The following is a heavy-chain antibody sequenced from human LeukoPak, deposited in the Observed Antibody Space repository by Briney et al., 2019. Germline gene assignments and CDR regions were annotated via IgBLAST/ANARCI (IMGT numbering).Heavy chain of an antibody. Sequence: PGGSLRLSCAASGFTFSSYSMNWVRQAPGKGLEWVSSISSSSSYIYYADSVKGRFTISRDNAKNSLYLQMNSLRAEDTAVYYCARARAAAGIGCYYYYMDVWGKGTTVTISS. V-gene: IGHV3-21*01. D-gene: IGHD6-13*01. CDR2: ISSSSSYI. CDR1: GFTFSSYS. J-gene: IGHJ6*03. CDR3: ARARAAAGIGCYYYYMDV.